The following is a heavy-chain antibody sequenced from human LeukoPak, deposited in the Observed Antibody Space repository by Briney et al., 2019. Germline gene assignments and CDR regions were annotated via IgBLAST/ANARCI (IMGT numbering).Heavy chain of an antibody. V-gene: IGHV4-59*01. CDR2: IFNTGST. CDR3: ARVVGYGVLPDKYYFDY. Sequence: PSETLSLTCTVSGGSISSYYWSWIRQPPGKGLEWIGYIFNTGSTNYNPSLKSRFTISVDTSKNQFSLKLSSVTAADTAVYYCARVVGYGVLPDKYYFDYWGQGTLVIVSS. D-gene: IGHD4-17*01. J-gene: IGHJ4*02. CDR1: GGSISSYY.